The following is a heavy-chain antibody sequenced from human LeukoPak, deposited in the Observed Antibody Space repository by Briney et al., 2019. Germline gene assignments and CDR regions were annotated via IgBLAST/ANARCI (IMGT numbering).Heavy chain of an antibody. CDR1: GASISSGSYY. Sequence: SETLSLTCTVSGASISSGSYYWNWIRQPAGKGLEWIGRIFASGSTNYNPSLKSRVTISVDTSKNQFSLKLSSVTAADTAVYYCARGPPTMDYYMDVWGKGTTVTISS. CDR2: IFASGST. J-gene: IGHJ6*03. V-gene: IGHV4-61*02. CDR3: ARGPPTMDYYMDV. D-gene: IGHD3-10*01.